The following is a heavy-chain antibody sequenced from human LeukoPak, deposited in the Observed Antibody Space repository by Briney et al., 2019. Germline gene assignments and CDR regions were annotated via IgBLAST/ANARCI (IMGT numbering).Heavy chain of an antibody. Sequence: SETLSLTCTVSGGSISSYYWSWIRQPPGKGLEWVGYISYSGSTNYNPSLKSRVTISVDTSKNQFSLKLSSVTAADTAVYYCARGSRDYVAMYFDLWGRGTLVTVSS. D-gene: IGHD4-17*01. J-gene: IGHJ2*01. CDR3: ARGSRDYVAMYFDL. V-gene: IGHV4-59*01. CDR1: GGSISSYY. CDR2: ISYSGST.